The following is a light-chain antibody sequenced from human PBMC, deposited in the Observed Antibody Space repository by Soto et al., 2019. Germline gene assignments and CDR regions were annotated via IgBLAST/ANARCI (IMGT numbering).Light chain of an antibody. V-gene: IGKV3D-11*02. CDR3: EPPCTAAVT. CDR2: DAS. J-gene: IGKJ4*01. Sequence: RASQSLSTYLAWYHQKPGQAPRLLIYDASNRATGIPARFSGSGPGTAFNLALRCLQPGDSALHICEPPCTAAVTLAGGTKVDIK. CDR1: QSLSTY.